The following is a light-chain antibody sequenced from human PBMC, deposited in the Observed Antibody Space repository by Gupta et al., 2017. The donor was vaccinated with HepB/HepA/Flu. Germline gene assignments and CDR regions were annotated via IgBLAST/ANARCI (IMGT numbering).Light chain of an antibody. V-gene: IGLV2-14*01. J-gene: IGLJ2*01. CDR1: SSDVGGYNY. Sequence: QSALTQPASVSGSPGPAITISCTGTSSDVGGYNYVSWYQQHPGKAPKLMIYDVSNRPSGVSNRFSGSKSGNTASLTISVLQAEDEADYYCSSYTSSSTRVFGGGTKLTVL. CDR3: SSYTSSSTRV. CDR2: DVS.